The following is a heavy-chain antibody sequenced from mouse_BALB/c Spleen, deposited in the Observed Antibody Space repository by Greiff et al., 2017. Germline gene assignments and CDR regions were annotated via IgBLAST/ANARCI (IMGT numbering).Heavy chain of an antibody. CDR3: ARVDY. CDR1: GFTFSSFG. Sequence: EVNLVESGGGLVQPGGSRKLSCAASGFTFSSFGMHWVRQAPEKGLEWVAYISSGSSTIYYADTVKGRFTISRDNPKNTLFLQMTSLRSEDTAMYYCARVDYWGQGTSVTVSS. J-gene: IGHJ4*01. V-gene: IGHV5-17*02. CDR2: ISSGSSTI.